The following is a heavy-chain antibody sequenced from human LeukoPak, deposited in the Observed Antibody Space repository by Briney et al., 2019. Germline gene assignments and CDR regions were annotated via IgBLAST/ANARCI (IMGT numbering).Heavy chain of an antibody. CDR3: ARAEGFGELLSPSDY. D-gene: IGHD3-10*01. J-gene: IGHJ4*02. CDR2: ISSSSSTI. CDR1: GFTFSSYS. Sequence: AGSLSLSCAGSGFTFSSYSMNWVRQAPGKGLEWVSYISSSSSTIYYADSVKGRFTISRDNAKNSLYLQLNSLSAEDTAVYYCARAEGFGELLSPSDYWGQGTLVTVSS. V-gene: IGHV3-48*01.